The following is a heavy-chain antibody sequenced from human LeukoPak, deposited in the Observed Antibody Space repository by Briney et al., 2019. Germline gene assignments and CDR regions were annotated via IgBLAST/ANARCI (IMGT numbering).Heavy chain of an antibody. CDR1: GFTFSSYW. Sequence: GGCLSLSCAASGFTFSSYWMHCVREVPGTGRVWGSGISTDGSTTTYADSVKGRFTISRDNAKNTLYLQMNSLRAEDTAVYYCARLIEGDIDWFDPWGQGTLVTVSS. D-gene: IGHD2-15*01. CDR3: ARLIEGDIDWFDP. J-gene: IGHJ5*02. V-gene: IGHV3-74*01. CDR2: ISTDGSTT.